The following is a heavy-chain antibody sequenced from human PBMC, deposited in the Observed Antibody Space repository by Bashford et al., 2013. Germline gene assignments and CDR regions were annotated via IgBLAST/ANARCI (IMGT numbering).Heavy chain of an antibody. D-gene: IGHD3/OR15-3a*01. CDR3: TRIHSTHDFSP. CDR2: INEDGSST. J-gene: IGHJ5*02. V-gene: IGHV3-74*01. Sequence: VRQAPGKGLVWVSRINEDGSSTAYADSVQGRYTISRDNAKNTLYLQMNSLRAEDTAMYYCTRIHSTHDFSPXGQGPWSPSPQ.